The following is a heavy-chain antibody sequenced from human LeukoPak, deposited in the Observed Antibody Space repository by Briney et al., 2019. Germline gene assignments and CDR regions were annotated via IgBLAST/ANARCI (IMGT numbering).Heavy chain of an antibody. D-gene: IGHD3-9*01. CDR1: GGTFSSYA. V-gene: IGHV1-69*13. CDR3: ARDKSEGDILTGGAYAFDI. CDR2: IIPIFGTA. Sequence: SVKVSCKASGGTFSSYAISWARQAPGQGLEWMGGIIPIFGTANYAQKFQGRVTITADESTSTAYMELSSLRSEDTAVYYCARDKSEGDILTGGAYAFDIWGQGTMVTVSS. J-gene: IGHJ3*02.